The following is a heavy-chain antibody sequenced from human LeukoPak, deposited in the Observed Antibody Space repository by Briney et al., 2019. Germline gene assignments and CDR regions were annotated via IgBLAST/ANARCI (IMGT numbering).Heavy chain of an antibody. CDR3: ASLQYSSGWPFDY. V-gene: IGHV4-39*01. D-gene: IGHD6-19*01. CDR1: GGSISSSSYY. J-gene: IGHJ4*02. Sequence: SETLSLTCTVSGGSISSSSYYWGWIRQPPGKELEWIGSIYYSGSTYYNPSLKSRVTISVDTPKNQFSLKLSSVTAADTAVYYCASLQYSSGWPFDYWGQGTLVTVSS. CDR2: IYYSGST.